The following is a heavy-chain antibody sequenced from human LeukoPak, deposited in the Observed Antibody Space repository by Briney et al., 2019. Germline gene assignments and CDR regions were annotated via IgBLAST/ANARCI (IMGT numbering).Heavy chain of an antibody. CDR3: AREGRGELRWFDP. CDR1: GGSISSSSYY. V-gene: IGHV4-39*07. CDR2: IYYSGST. Sequence: SETLSLTCTVSGGSISSSSYYWGWIRQPPGKGLEWIGSIYYSGSTYYNPSLKSRVTISVDTSKNQFSLKLSSVTAADTAVYYCAREGRGELRWFDPWGQGTLVTVSS. D-gene: IGHD1-26*01. J-gene: IGHJ5*02.